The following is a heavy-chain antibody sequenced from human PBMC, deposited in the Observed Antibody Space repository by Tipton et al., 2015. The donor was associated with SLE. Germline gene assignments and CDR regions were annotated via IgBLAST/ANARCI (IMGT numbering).Heavy chain of an antibody. D-gene: IGHD3-10*01. J-gene: IGHJ3*02. CDR3: ARGGHYYGSGSPDVFDI. CDR2: ISSSSSYI. CDR1: GFTFSSYS. Sequence: SLRLSCAASGFTFSSYSMNWVRQAPGKGLEWVSFISSSSSYIYYADSVKGRFTISRDNAKNSLYLQMNSLRAEDTAVYYCARGGHYYGSGSPDVFDIWGQGTMVTVSS. V-gene: IGHV3-21*03.